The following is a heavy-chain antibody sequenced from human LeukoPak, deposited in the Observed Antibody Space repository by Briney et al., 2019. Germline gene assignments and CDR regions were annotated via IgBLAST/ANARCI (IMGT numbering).Heavy chain of an antibody. CDR3: ATWARSSSWYFFDY. J-gene: IGHJ4*02. V-gene: IGHV1-24*01. D-gene: IGHD6-13*01. Sequence: ASVKVSCKVSGYTINELSMHWVRQAPGKGLEWMGGFDPEDGETIYAQKFQGRVTMTEDTSTDTAYMELSSLRSEDTAVYYCATWARSSSWYFFDYWGQGTLVTVSS. CDR1: GYTINELS. CDR2: FDPEDGET.